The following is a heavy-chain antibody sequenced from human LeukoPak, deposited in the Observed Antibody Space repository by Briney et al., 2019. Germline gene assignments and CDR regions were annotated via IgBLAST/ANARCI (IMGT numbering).Heavy chain of an antibody. CDR2: ISGSGGST. Sequence: GGSLRLSCAASGFTFSSYAMSWVRQAPGKGLEWVSAISGSGGSTYYADSVKGRFTIFRDNSKNTLYLQMSSLRAEDTAVYYCARARDGSGSYEDYWGQGTLVTVSS. V-gene: IGHV3-23*01. CDR3: ARARDGSGSYEDY. J-gene: IGHJ4*02. D-gene: IGHD3-10*01. CDR1: GFTFSSYA.